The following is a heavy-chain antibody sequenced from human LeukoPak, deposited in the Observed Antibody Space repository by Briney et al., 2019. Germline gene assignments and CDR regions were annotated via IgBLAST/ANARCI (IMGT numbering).Heavy chain of an antibody. Sequence: GSSVKVSCKASGGTFSSYAISWVRQAPGQGLEWMGGIIPIFGTANYAQKFQGRVTITTDESTSTAYMELSSLRSEDTAVYYCARGEYYYDSSGYSLHYWGQGTLVTVSS. V-gene: IGHV1-69*05. D-gene: IGHD3-22*01. CDR2: IIPIFGTA. CDR3: ARGEYYYDSSGYSLHY. J-gene: IGHJ4*02. CDR1: GGTFSSYA.